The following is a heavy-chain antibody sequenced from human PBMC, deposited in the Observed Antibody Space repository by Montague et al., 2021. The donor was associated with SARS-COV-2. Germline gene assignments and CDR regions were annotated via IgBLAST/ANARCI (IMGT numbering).Heavy chain of an antibody. CDR1: GGSISSTSYY. D-gene: IGHD3-10*01. CDR2: ISYSGST. Sequence: SETLSLTCTVSGGSISSTSYYWGWICQPPGKGLEWIGSISYSGSTYYKSSLKSRVTISVDTSKNQFSLRLSSVTAADTAVYYCARHITGSGNAFDIWGQGTVVTVSS. J-gene: IGHJ3*02. CDR3: ARHITGSGNAFDI. V-gene: IGHV4-39*01.